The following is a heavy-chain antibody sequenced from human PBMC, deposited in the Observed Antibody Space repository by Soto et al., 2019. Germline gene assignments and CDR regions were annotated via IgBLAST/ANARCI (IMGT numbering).Heavy chain of an antibody. CDR2: INAGNGNT. Sequence: ASVKVSCKASGYTFTSYAMHWVRQAPGQRLEWMGWINAGNGNTKYSQKFQGRVTITRDTSASTAYMELSSLRSEDTAVYYCARDSQQFNPNWFDPWGQGTMVTVYS. CDR3: ARDSQQFNPNWFDP. J-gene: IGHJ5*02. CDR1: GYTFTSYA. D-gene: IGHD6-13*01. V-gene: IGHV1-3*01.